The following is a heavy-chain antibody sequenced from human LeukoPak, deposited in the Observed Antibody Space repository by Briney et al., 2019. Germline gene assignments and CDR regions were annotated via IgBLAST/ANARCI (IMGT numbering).Heavy chain of an antibody. CDR2: ISYDGSNK. V-gene: IGHV3-30*18. CDR1: GFTFSSYG. CDR3: AKRRGTYYDFWSGYGAFDI. D-gene: IGHD3-3*01. Sequence: GRSLRLSCAASGFTFSSYGMHWVRQAPGKGLEWVAVISYDGSNKYYIDSVKGRFTISRDNSKNTLYLQMNNLRAEDTAVYYCAKRRGTYYDFWSGYGAFDIWGQGTMVTVSS. J-gene: IGHJ3*02.